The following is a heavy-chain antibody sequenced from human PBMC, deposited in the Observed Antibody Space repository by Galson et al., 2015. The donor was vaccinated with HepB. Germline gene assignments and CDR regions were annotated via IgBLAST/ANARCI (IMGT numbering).Heavy chain of an antibody. V-gene: IGHV3-30*04. D-gene: IGHD1-26*01. CDR3: ARDIFRGSLDAFDI. CDR2: ISYDGSNK. Sequence: SLRLSCAASGFTFSSYAMHWVRQAPGKGLEWVAVISYDGSNKYYADPVKGRFTISRDNSKNTLYLQMNSLRAEDTAVYYCARDIFRGSLDAFDIWGQGTMVTVSS. CDR1: GFTFSSYA. J-gene: IGHJ3*02.